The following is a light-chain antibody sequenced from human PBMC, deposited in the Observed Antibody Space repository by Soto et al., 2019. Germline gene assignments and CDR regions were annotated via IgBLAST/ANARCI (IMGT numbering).Light chain of an antibody. V-gene: IGKV3-15*01. CDR2: GAS. CDR3: KQYKSWPPIT. Sequence: DIVMTQSPAILSVSLGERATLSCLASKSISDNLAWYQQRSGQAPRLLIYGASTRATGVPARFSGSGSGTEFTLTISSLQSDDFAIYYCKQYKSWPPITFGGWNNVE. J-gene: IGKJ4*01. CDR1: KSISDN.